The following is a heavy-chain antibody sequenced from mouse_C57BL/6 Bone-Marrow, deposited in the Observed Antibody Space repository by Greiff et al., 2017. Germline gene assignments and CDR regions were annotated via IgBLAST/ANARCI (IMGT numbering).Heavy chain of an antibody. V-gene: IGHV5-4*03. D-gene: IGHD1-1*01. CDR1: GFTFSSYA. CDR2: ISDGGSYT. J-gene: IGHJ2*01. Sequence: EVKLVESGGGLVKPGGSLKLSCAASGFTFSSYAMPWVRQTPVQGLEWVATISDGGSYTYYPDNVKGRFTLSRDNASNNPYLQLSHLKSEDSAMFDCASDLVCCYGFDYWGQGTTLTVSS. CDR3: ASDLVCCYGFDY.